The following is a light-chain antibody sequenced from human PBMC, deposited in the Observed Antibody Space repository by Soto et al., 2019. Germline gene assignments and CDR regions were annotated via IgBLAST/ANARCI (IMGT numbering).Light chain of an antibody. V-gene: IGKV3-20*01. Sequence: EIVLTQSPGTLSLSPGERVNISCRASQRVSGSNVGWYQQKPGQAPSLLIYGASKRTTGVPDRFSGSGSGTDVTLSISRLEPEDFAVYYCHYYLRSPLPFGGGTKVYIK. CDR2: GAS. CDR1: QRVSGSN. J-gene: IGKJ4*01. CDR3: HYYLRSPLP.